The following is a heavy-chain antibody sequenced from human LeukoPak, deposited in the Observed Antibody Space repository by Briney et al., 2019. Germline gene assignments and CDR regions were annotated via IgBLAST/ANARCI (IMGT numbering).Heavy chain of an antibody. J-gene: IGHJ4*02. CDR3: ARHTRYSSSSRVFDY. D-gene: IGHD6-6*01. V-gene: IGHV5-51*01. CDR1: GYSFTSYW. CDR2: IYPGDSDT. Sequence: GESLKISCKGSGYSFTSYWIGWVRQMPGKGPEWMGIIYPGDSDTRYSPSFQGQVTISVDKSISTAYLQWTSLKASDTAMYYCARHTRYSSSSRVFDYWGQGTLVTVSS.